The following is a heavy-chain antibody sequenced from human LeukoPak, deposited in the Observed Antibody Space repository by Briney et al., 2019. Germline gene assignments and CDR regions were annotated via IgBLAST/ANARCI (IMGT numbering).Heavy chain of an antibody. CDR1: GFTFSSYS. J-gene: IGHJ5*02. D-gene: IGHD6-13*01. V-gene: IGHV3-21*01. Sequence: GGSLRLSCAASGFTFSSYSMNWVRQAPGKGLEWVSSISRSSSYIYYADSVKGRFTISRDNAKNSLYRRMNSLRAEDTAVYYCARASDSSSWYGDWFDPWGQGTLVTVSS. CDR2: ISRSSSYI. CDR3: ARASDSSSWYGDWFDP.